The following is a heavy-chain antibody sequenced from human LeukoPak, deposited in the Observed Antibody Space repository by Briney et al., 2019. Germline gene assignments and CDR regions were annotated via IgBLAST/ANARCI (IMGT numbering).Heavy chain of an antibody. CDR3: AREGGRAAPGRFDY. V-gene: IGHV3-30*02. CDR1: GINFRASG. Sequence: GGSLRLSCAASGINFRASGMHWVRQAPGKGLEWVTFIQNDGTDKSYAASVQGRFTISRDNSKNTVYLHMNSLRADDTALYYCAREGGRAAPGRFDYWGQGTLVTVSS. J-gene: IGHJ4*02. CDR2: IQNDGTDK. D-gene: IGHD6-13*01.